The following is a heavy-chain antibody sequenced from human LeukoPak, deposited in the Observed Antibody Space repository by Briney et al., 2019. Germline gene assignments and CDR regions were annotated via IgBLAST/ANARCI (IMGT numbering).Heavy chain of an antibody. CDR2: IRLSGSPL. CDR3: ARKDFSSGSFSY. Sequence: CIRLSGSPLDYADSVRCRFTISRDNAKNSLYLDMNSLRAEETAVYYCARKDFSSGSFSYWGQETLVTVSS. J-gene: IGHJ4*02. V-gene: IGHV3-11*04. D-gene: IGHD3-22*01.